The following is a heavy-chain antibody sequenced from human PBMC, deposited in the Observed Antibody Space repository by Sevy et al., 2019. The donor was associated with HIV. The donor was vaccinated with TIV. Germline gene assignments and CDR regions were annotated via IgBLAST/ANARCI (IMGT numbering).Heavy chain of an antibody. CDR2: ISWDGCST. CDR1: GFTFDDYA. D-gene: IGHD1-26*01. V-gene: IGHV3-43D*04. Sequence: GGSLRLSCAASGFTFDDYAMHWVRQAPGKGLEWVSLISWDGCSTYYADSVKGRFTISRDNSKNSLYLQMNSLRAEDTALYYCAKDSWEVGAGTFDYWGQGTLVTVSS. J-gene: IGHJ4*02. CDR3: AKDSWEVGAGTFDY.